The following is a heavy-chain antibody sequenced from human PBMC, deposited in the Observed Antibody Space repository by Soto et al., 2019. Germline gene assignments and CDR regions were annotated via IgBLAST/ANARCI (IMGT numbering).Heavy chain of an antibody. J-gene: IGHJ4*02. Sequence: SVSNAWMNWVRQAPGKGLEWVGRIKSKTDGGTTDYAAPVKGRFTISRDDSKNTLYLQINSLKTEDTAVYYCTTDKYYDFWSGMNPLDYWGQGTLVTVSS. D-gene: IGHD3-3*01. CDR3: TTDKYYDFWSGMNPLDY. V-gene: IGHV3-15*07. CDR1: SVSNAW. CDR2: IKSKTDGGTT.